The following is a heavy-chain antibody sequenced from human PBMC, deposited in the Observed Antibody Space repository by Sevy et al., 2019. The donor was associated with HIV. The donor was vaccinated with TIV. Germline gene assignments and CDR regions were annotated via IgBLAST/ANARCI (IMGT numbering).Heavy chain of an antibody. Sequence: GGSLRLSCAASGFTFSSYAISWVRQSPGKGLEWVSAISGSGGSTYYADSVKGRFTISRDNSKNTLYLQMNSLRAEDTAVYYYAKGPPPEYYYDSSGYPYYFDYWGQGTLVTVSS. V-gene: IGHV3-23*01. CDR2: ISGSGGST. J-gene: IGHJ4*02. CDR1: GFTFSSYA. CDR3: AKGPPPEYYYDSSGYPYYFDY. D-gene: IGHD3-22*01.